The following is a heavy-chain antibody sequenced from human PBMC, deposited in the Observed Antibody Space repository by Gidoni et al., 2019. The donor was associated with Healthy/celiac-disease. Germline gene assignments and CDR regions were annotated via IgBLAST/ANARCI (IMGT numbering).Heavy chain of an antibody. V-gene: IGHV1-69*01. J-gene: IGHJ3*02. D-gene: IGHD3-22*01. CDR1: GGTFSSYA. CDR2: IIPIFGTA. Sequence: QVQLVQSGAEVTKPCSSVKVSCKSSGGTFSSYAISWVRQAPGQGLEWMGGIIPIFGTANYAQKFQGRVTITADESTSTAYMELSSLRSEDTAVYYCARAKDYYGSSGYYYPNPDAFDIWGQGTMVTVSS. CDR3: ARAKDYYGSSGYYYPNPDAFDI.